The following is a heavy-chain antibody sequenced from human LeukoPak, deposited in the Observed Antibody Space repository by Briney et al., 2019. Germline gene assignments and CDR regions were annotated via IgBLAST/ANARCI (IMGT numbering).Heavy chain of an antibody. CDR2: INHSGST. D-gene: IGHD3-10*01. CDR1: GFTFSSYA. V-gene: IGHV4-34*01. Sequence: GSLRLSCAASGFTFSSYAMSWVRQAPGKGLEWIGEINHSGSTNYNPSLKSRVTISVDTSKNQFSLKLSSVTAADTAVYYCARGGALLWFGELLWANRHRDYFDYWGQGTLVTVSS. CDR3: ARGGALLWFGELLWANRHRDYFDY. J-gene: IGHJ4*02.